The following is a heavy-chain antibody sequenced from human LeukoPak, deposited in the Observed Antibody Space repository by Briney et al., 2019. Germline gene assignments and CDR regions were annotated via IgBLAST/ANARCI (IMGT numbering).Heavy chain of an antibody. CDR1: GYTFTSYG. CDR2: INPYNGDT. CDR3: GEGDY. V-gene: IGHV1-18*01. Sequence: ASVKVSCKASGYTFTSYGISWVRQAPGQGHEWMGRINPYNGDTNYAQKFQGRVTMTTDTSTTTAYMELRSLRSDDTAVYYCGEGDYWGQGTLVTVSS. J-gene: IGHJ4*02.